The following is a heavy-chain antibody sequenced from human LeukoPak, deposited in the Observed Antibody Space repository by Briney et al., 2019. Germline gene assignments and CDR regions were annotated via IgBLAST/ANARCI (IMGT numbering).Heavy chain of an antibody. CDR2: ISGSGGST. D-gene: IGHD2-2*01. J-gene: IGHJ6*02. Sequence: PGGSLRLSCAASGFTFSSYAMSWVRQAPGKGLEWVSAISGSGGSTYYADSVKGRFTISRDNSKNTLYLQMNSLRAEDTAVYYCAEDLVGCSSTSCYFTVGGMDVWGQGTTVTVSS. V-gene: IGHV3-23*01. CDR1: GFTFSSYA. CDR3: AEDLVGCSSTSCYFTVGGMDV.